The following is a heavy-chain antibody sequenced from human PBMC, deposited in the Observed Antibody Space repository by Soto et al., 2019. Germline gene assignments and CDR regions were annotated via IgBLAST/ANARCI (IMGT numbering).Heavy chain of an antibody. V-gene: IGHV1-69*13. CDR1: GGTFSSYA. Sequence: ASVKVSCKASGGTFSSYAISWVRQAPGQGLEWMGGIIPISDTTNYAQKFQGRVTITADESTSTAYMELSSLRSEDTAVYYCARAYMPSGMIDYWGQGTLVTVSS. D-gene: IGHD2-2*01. J-gene: IGHJ4*02. CDR2: IIPISDTT. CDR3: ARAYMPSGMIDY.